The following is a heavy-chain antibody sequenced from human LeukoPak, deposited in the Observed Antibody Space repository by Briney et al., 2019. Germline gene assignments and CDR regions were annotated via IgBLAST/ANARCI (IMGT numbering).Heavy chain of an antibody. CDR3: ARRTPITMIVATLIDY. Sequence: SETLSLTCTVSGGSISSYYWSWIRQPAGKGLEWIGRIYTSGSINYNPSLKSRVTISVDTSKNQFSVKLSSVTAADTAVYYCARRTPITMIVATLIDYWGQGTLVTVSS. CDR1: GGSISSYY. J-gene: IGHJ4*02. D-gene: IGHD3-22*01. V-gene: IGHV4-4*07. CDR2: IYTSGSI.